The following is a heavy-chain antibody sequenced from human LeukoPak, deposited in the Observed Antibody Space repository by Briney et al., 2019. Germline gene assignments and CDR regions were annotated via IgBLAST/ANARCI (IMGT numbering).Heavy chain of an antibody. CDR3: AKASAMIVVVSKHFDY. J-gene: IGHJ4*02. CDR1: GFTFSSYA. V-gene: IGHV3-23*01. Sequence: TGGYLRSSGAASGFTFSSYAMSWVRRAPGKGLEWVSAISGSGGSTYYADSVKGRFTISRDNSKNTLYLQMTSLRAEDTAVYYCAKASAMIVVVSKHFDYWGQGTLVTDTS. CDR2: ISGSGGST. D-gene: IGHD3-22*01.